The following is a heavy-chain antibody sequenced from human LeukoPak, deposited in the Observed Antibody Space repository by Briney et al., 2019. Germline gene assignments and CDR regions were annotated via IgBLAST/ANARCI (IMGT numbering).Heavy chain of an antibody. CDR2: IKQDGSEK. Sequence: PGGSLRLSCAASGFTFSSYWMNWVRQAPGKGLEWVANIKQDGSEKYYVDSVKGRFSISRDSSKNILYLQMNSLRAEDTAVYYCAKDRCSNGVGCYYYYMDVWGKGTAVTISS. J-gene: IGHJ6*03. CDR1: GFTFSSYW. D-gene: IGHD2-8*01. V-gene: IGHV3-7*01. CDR3: AKDRCSNGVGCYYYYMDV.